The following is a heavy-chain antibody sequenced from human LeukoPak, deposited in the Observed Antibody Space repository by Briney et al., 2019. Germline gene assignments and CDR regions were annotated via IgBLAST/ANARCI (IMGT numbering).Heavy chain of an antibody. CDR1: GFTFSSYA. D-gene: IGHD1-7*01. V-gene: IGHV3-23*01. CDR2: ISGSGGST. J-gene: IGHJ5*02. Sequence: GGSLRLSCAASGFTFSSYAMSWVRQAPGKGLEWVSVISGSGGSTYYADSVKGRFTISRDNSKNTLYLQMNSLRAEDTAVYYCAKSPEYNWNYELGFDPWCQGTLVTVSS. CDR3: AKSPEYNWNYELGFDP.